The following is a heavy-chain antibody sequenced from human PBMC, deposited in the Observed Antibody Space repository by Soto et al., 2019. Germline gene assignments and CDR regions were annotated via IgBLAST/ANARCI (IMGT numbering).Heavy chain of an antibody. Sequence: SETLSLTCTVSGGSISSYYWSWIRQPPGKGLEWIGYIYYSGSTNYNPSLKSRVTISVDTSKNQFSLKLSSVTAADTAVYYCARGHCGSGWYSLPKNYYYYYGMDVWGQGTTVTVSS. CDR3: ARGHCGSGWYSLPKNYYYYYGMDV. CDR2: IYYSGST. CDR1: GGSISSYY. J-gene: IGHJ6*02. V-gene: IGHV4-59*01. D-gene: IGHD6-19*01.